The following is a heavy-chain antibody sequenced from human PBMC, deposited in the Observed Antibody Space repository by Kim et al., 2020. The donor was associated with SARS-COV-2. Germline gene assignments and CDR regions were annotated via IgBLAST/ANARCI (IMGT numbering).Heavy chain of an antibody. V-gene: IGHV1-18*04. D-gene: IGHD2-2*01. J-gene: IGHJ6*02. CDR1: GYTFTSYG. CDR2: ISAYNGNT. CDR3: ARDGDVVVPAVVHPRMDV. Sequence: ASVKVSCKASGYTFTSYGISWVRQAPGQGLEWMGWISAYNGNTNYAQKLQGRVTMTTDTSTSTAYMELRSLRSDDTAVYYCARDGDVVVPAVVHPRMDVWGQGTTVTVSS.